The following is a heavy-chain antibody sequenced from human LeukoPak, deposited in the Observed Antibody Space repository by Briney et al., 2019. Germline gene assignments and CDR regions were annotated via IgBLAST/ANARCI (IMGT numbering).Heavy chain of an antibody. D-gene: IGHD6-13*01. Sequence: SETLSLTCTVSGGSIREYYYTWIRQPPGRELEWIGYIHYRGSTNYNPSLKSRVTMSLDTSQDQFSLKLRSVTAADTAVYYCARGYSSSWYGAMYYWGQGTLVTVSS. J-gene: IGHJ4*02. CDR2: IHYRGST. CDR1: GGSIREYY. CDR3: ARGYSSSWYGAMYY. V-gene: IGHV4-59*01.